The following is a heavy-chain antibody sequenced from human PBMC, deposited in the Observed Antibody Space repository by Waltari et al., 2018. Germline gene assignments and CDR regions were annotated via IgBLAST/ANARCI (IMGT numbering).Heavy chain of an antibody. CDR2: IYTSGST. CDR3: ARDSDVAGTFDY. D-gene: IGHD6-19*01. Sequence: QVQLQESGPGLVTPSETLSLTCTVSGASISSYYWRWIRQPAGKGLEWIGRIYTSGSTNYNPSLKSRVTMSVDTSKNQFSLKLSSVTAADTAVYYCARDSDVAGTFDYWGQGTLVTVSS. CDR1: GASISSYY. J-gene: IGHJ4*02. V-gene: IGHV4-4*07.